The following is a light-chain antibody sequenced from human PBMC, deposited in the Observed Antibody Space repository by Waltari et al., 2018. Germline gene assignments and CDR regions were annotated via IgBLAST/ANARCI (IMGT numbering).Light chain of an antibody. CDR1: QSPVHRDGKTY. J-gene: IGKJ1*01. CDR2: KVF. CDR3: MQATQWPLT. V-gene: IGKV2-30*02. Sequence: DVVMTQFPLSLPVTLGLPATISCRPRQSPVHRDGKTYLNWFHQRPGQSPRRLIYKVFNRDSGVPDRFSGSGSGTDFTLKISRVEAEDVGTYYCMQATQWPLTFGQGTKVEIK.